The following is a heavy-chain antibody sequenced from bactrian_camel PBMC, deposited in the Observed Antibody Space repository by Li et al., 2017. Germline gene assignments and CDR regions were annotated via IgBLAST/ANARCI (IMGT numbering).Heavy chain of an antibody. V-gene: IGHV3S54*01. D-gene: IGHD4*01. CDR3: AYEEAACYGDYSATYDYSS. CDR2: IYSGDNGGW. J-gene: IGHJ4*01. CDR1: EYFGSDNY. Sequence: VQLVESGGGLVQPGGSLRLSCEASEYFGSDNYLAWFRRAPGKEREGVAVIYSGDNGGWQYADSVKGRFAISKDDAENTLYLQMNSLIPEDSGMYYCAYEEAACYGDYSATYDYSSRGQGTQVTVS.